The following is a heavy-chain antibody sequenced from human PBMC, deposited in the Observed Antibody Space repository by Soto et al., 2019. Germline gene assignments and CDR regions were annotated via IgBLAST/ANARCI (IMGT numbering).Heavy chain of an antibody. CDR2: VYSSGST. CDR3: ARDHPHSYGVYYFDY. Sequence: PLETLSLTCIVSGGFVSGSSYSWSWIRQPPGKGLEWIGYVYSSGSTHYNPSLQSRVTISADTSKNQVSLKVNSVTAADTAVYYCARDHPHSYGVYYFDYWGQGTPVTVSS. D-gene: IGHD5-18*01. J-gene: IGHJ4*02. V-gene: IGHV4-61*01. CDR1: GGFVSGSSYS.